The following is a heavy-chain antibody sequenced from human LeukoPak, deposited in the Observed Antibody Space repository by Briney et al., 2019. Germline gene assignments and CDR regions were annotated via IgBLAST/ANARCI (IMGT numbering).Heavy chain of an antibody. CDR3: ARDRRLDYQLPADN. J-gene: IGHJ4*02. Sequence: ASVKVSCKASGYTFTNYYIHWVRQAPGQGLEWMGIINPSGGSTSYAQKFQGRVTMTRDTSTSTAYMELRSLRSDDTAVYYCARDRRLDYQLPADNWGQGTLVTVSS. CDR1: GYTFTNYY. D-gene: IGHD2-2*01. V-gene: IGHV1-46*01. CDR2: INPSGGST.